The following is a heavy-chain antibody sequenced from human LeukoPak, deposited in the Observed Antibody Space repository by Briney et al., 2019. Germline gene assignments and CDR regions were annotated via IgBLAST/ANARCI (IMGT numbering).Heavy chain of an antibody. CDR2: IYYSGST. V-gene: IGHV4-59*08. CDR1: GGSISSYY. Sequence: SETLSLTCTVSGGSISSYYWSWIRQPPGKGLEWIGYIYYSGSTNYNPSLKSRVTISVDTSKNQFSLQLSSVTAADTAVYYCARSLSSGYYYFDYWGQGTLVTVSS. CDR3: ARSLSSGYYYFDY. D-gene: IGHD3-22*01. J-gene: IGHJ4*02.